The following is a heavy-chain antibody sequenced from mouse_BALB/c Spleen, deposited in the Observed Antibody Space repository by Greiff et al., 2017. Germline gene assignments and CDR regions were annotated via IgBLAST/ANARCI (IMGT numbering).Heavy chain of an antibody. V-gene: IGHV3-8*02. CDR1: GDSITSGY. J-gene: IGHJ2*01. Sequence: EVQLQQSGPSLVKPSQTLSLTCSVTGDSITSGYWNWIRKFPGNKLEYMGYISYSGSTYYNPSLKSRISITRVTSKNQYYLQLNSVTTEDTATYYCARYRTTAFSLDYWGQGTTLTVSS. CDR2: ISYSGST. CDR3: ARYRTTAFSLDY. D-gene: IGHD1-2*01.